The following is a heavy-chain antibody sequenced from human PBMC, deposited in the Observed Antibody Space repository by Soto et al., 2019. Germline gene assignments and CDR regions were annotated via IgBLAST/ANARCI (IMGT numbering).Heavy chain of an antibody. CDR1: GYTFLSYD. CDR3: ARGDGYIFDY. CDR2: MNPNTGDT. D-gene: IGHD5-12*01. J-gene: IGHJ4*02. V-gene: IGHV1-8*01. Sequence: QVQLVQSGAEVKKPGASVKVSCKASGYTFLSYDINWVRQATGQGLEWMGWMNPNTGDTGYAQKFQGRVTMTRNTSINTANLELSSLRSDDTAVYFCARGDGYIFDYWGQGTLVTVSS.